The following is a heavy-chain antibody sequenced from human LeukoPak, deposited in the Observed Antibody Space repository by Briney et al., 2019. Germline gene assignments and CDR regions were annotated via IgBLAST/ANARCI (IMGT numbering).Heavy chain of an antibody. V-gene: IGHV1-46*01. CDR3: ARGRHYYDSSDYYCEGDAFDI. D-gene: IGHD3-22*01. CDR1: GDTFTSYY. J-gene: IGHJ3*02. Sequence: ASVKVSCKASGDTFTSYYMHWVRQAPGQGLEWMGIINPSGGSNTYAQKFQGRVTMTRDMSTSTVYMELSSLRSEDTAVYYCARGRHYYDSSDYYCEGDAFDIWGEGTMVTVSS. CDR2: INPSGGSN.